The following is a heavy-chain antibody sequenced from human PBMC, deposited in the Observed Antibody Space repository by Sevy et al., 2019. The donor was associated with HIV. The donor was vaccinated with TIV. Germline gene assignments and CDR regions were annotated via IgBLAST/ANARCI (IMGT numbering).Heavy chain of an antibody. V-gene: IGHV1-18*01. CDR2: ISAYGDT. CDR3: ARDSGLRGISGDFDY. D-gene: IGHD3-10*01. CDR1: GYTFTTRG. Sequence: ASVKVSCTASGYTFTTRGLTWVRQAPGQGLEWMGWISAYGDTDYAQQVQGRITMTTDTSTKTAYMELRNLRSDDTAVYYWARDSGLRGISGDFDYWGQGTLVTVSS. J-gene: IGHJ4*02.